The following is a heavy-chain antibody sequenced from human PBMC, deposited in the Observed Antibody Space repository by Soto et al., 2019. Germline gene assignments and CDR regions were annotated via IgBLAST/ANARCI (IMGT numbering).Heavy chain of an antibody. D-gene: IGHD3-10*01. CDR1: GGSFSSSSYY. J-gene: IGHJ4*02. V-gene: IGHV4-39*01. Sequence: PSETLSLTCTVSGGSFSSSSYYWVWIRLPPGKGQEWVGSFYYPGTTNYNPSLKSRVTISLDTSKNQFSLKLISVTAADAVLFYCASYGRGTYYYGYYFHHWGQGTPVTVSS. CDR2: FYYPGTT. CDR3: ASYGRGTYYYGYYFHH.